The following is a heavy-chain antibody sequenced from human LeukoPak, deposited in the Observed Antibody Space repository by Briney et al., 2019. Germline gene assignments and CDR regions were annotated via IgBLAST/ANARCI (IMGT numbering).Heavy chain of an antibody. Sequence: GGSLRLSCAASGFTFSSYWMSWVRQAPGKGLEWVANIKEDGSEKYYVDSVKGRFTISKDNAKNTVYLQMNSLRAEDTAVYYCVSFYETYWGRGTLVTVSS. CDR3: VSFYETY. CDR2: IKEDGSEK. J-gene: IGHJ4*02. D-gene: IGHD2/OR15-2a*01. V-gene: IGHV3-7*01. CDR1: GFTFSSYW.